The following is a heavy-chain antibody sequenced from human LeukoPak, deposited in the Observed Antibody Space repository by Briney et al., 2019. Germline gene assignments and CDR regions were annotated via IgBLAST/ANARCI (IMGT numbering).Heavy chain of an antibody. Sequence: PGGSLRLSCAASGFTFSSYWMHWVRQAPGKGLVWVSRTNSDGSSTSYADSVKGRFTISRDNAKNTLYLQMNSLRAEDTAVYYCARGVNEFWSGSDFHYWGQGTLVTVSS. CDR2: TNSDGSST. J-gene: IGHJ4*02. V-gene: IGHV3-74*01. D-gene: IGHD3-3*01. CDR3: ARGVNEFWSGSDFHY. CDR1: GFTFSSYW.